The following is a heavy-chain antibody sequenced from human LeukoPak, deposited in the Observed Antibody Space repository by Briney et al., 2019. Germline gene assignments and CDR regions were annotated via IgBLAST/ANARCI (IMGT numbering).Heavy chain of an antibody. CDR3: AKDSEVVPAAPYGMDV. CDR2: XGGSGSNT. D-gene: IGHD2-2*01. CDR1: GVTFXNYA. V-gene: IGHV3-23*01. Sequence: PGGSLRLSCAASGVTFXNYAMSWVRQAPGXXXXWVSXXGGSGSNTYYADSVKGRFTISRDNSRNTLYLQMNSLRAEDTALYYCAKDSEVVPAAPYGMDVWGQGTTVTVSS. J-gene: IGHJ6*02.